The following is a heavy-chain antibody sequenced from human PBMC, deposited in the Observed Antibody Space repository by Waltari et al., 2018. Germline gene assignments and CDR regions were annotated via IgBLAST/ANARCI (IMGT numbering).Heavy chain of an antibody. CDR3: AGDLVATRIAYYYYGMDV. V-gene: IGHV3-21*01. J-gene: IGHJ6*02. D-gene: IGHD5-12*01. Sequence: EVQLVESGGGLVKPGGSLRLSCADSGVTFSSYSMNGVRQAPGKGLEWVSSISSSSSYMYSAASLKGRFTISRDNAKNSLYLQMNSLRAEDTAVYYCAGDLVATRIAYYYYGMDVWGQGTTVTVSS. CDR2: ISSSSSYM. CDR1: GVTFSSYS.